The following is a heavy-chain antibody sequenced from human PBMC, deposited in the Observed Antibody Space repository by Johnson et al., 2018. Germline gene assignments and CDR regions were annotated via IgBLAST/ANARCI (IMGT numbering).Heavy chain of an antibody. J-gene: IGHJ3*02. CDR3: ARESFSVTSGNDGFDI. V-gene: IGHV4-59*11. CDR1: GVSLSLHQ. D-gene: IGHD2/OR15-2a*01. Sequence: QVQLQESGPGLVKXSETXSLXCTVSGVSLSLHQWNWIRQPPGKGLEWIGVIYESGGTNYNPSLNSRATISLGASKNQFSLKLSSVTAADPAVYYCARESFSVTSGNDGFDIWGQGTMVTVSS. CDR2: IYESGGT.